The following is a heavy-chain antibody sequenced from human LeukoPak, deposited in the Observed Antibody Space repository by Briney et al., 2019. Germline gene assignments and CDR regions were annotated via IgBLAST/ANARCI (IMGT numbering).Heavy chain of an antibody. CDR3: TTDRATTGTTHFDFYNYMDV. D-gene: IGHD1-1*01. CDR1: GFTFDDYA. J-gene: IGHJ6*03. Sequence: PGRSLRLSCAASGFTFDDYAMHWVRHAPGKGLEWVSGISWNSGSIGYADSVKGRFTISRDNAKNSLYLQMNSLKTEDTAMYYCTTDRATTGTTHFDFYNYMDVWGKGTTVTVSS. V-gene: IGHV3-9*01. CDR2: ISWNSGSI.